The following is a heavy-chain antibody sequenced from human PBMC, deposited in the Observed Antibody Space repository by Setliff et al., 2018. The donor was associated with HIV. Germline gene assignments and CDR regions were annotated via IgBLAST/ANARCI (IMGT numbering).Heavy chain of an antibody. V-gene: IGHV1-2*02. CDR2: IMPNSGGT. Sequence: GASVKVSCKASGYTLTDYYMHWVRQVPGRGLEWMGWIMPNSGGTDYAQKFRGRITMSRDTSLITRHRDRPVTTVCMELARLTSDDTAIYYCARESGICGGDCHYAFDMWGHGTRVTVSS. J-gene: IGHJ3*02. CDR1: GYTLTDYY. CDR3: ARESGICGGDCHYAFDM. D-gene: IGHD2-21*02.